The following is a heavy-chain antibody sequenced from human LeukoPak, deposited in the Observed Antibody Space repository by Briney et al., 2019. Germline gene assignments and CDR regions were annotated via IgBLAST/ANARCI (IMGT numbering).Heavy chain of an antibody. Sequence: ASVKVSCKASGYTFTSFGFSWVRQAPGQGLEWMGWISTYNGDTKYVQNFQDRLTMTTDTSASTAYMELSSLRSEDTAVYYCAREGYYYDSSGYPEGYWGQGTLVTVSS. J-gene: IGHJ4*02. CDR2: ISTYNGDT. CDR3: AREGYYYDSSGYPEGY. V-gene: IGHV1-18*01. CDR1: GYTFTSFG. D-gene: IGHD3-22*01.